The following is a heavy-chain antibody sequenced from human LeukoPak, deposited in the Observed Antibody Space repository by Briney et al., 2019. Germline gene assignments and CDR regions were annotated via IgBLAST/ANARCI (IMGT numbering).Heavy chain of an antibody. CDR3: ARDGSGSYYNTAFDY. Sequence: PGGSLRLSCAASGFTFSSYAMHWVRQAPSKGLEWVAVISYDGSNKYYADSVKGRFTISRDNSKNTLYLQMNSLRAEDTAVYYCARDGSGSYYNTAFDYWGQGTLVTVSS. CDR2: ISYDGSNK. CDR1: GFTFSSYA. J-gene: IGHJ4*02. V-gene: IGHV3-30-3*01. D-gene: IGHD3-10*01.